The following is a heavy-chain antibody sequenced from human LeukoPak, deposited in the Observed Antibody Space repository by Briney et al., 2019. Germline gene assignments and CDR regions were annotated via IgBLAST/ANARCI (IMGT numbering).Heavy chain of an antibody. CDR1: GFTFSSYA. CDR3: ARDYWWNYDY. Sequence: LPGGSLRLSCAASGFTFSSYAMSWVRQAPGKGLEWVSAISGSGGSTYYADSVKGRFTISRDNSKNTIYLQMDSLRAEDTAIYYCARDYWWNYDYWGQGTLVTVSS. D-gene: IGHD1-7*01. J-gene: IGHJ4*02. V-gene: IGHV3-23*01. CDR2: ISGSGGST.